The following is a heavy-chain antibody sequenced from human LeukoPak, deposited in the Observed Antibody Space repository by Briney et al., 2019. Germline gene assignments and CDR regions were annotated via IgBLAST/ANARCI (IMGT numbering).Heavy chain of an antibody. D-gene: IGHD2-21*02. V-gene: IGHV1-18*01. CDR3: ADVVVTAQGAYYFDY. J-gene: IGHJ4*02. Sequence: ASVKVSCKASGYTFTSYGISWVRQAPGQGLEWMGWISAYNGNTNYAQKLQGRVTMTEDTSTDTAYMELSSLRSEDTAVYYCADVVVTAQGAYYFDYWGQGTLVTVSS. CDR1: GYTFTSYG. CDR2: ISAYNGNT.